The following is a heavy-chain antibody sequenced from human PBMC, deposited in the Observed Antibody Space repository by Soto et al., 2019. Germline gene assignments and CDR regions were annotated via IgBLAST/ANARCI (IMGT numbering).Heavy chain of an antibody. CDR3: ARDILTGSHGV. D-gene: IGHD3-9*01. Sequence: GGSLRLSCAASGFTXSSYWMTWVRQAPGKGLEWVANIKQDGSEKYYVDSVKGRFTISRDNAKNSLYLQMNSLRAEDTAVYYCARDILTGSHGVWGQGTLVTVSS. V-gene: IGHV3-7*01. J-gene: IGHJ4*02. CDR1: GFTXSSYW. CDR2: IKQDGSEK.